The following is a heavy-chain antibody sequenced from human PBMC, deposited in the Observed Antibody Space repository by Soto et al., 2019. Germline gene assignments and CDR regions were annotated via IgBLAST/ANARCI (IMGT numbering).Heavy chain of an antibody. J-gene: IGHJ4*02. CDR2: INPSGGST. V-gene: IGHV1-46*03. D-gene: IGHD2-21*01. Sequence: QVQLVQSGAEVKKPGASVKVSCKASGYTFTSYYMHWVRQAPGQGLEWMGIINPSGGSTSYAQKFQGRVTMTRDASTGTVYMELSSLRSEDTAGYYCARAPPGGGECLIDYWGQGTLVTVSS. CDR1: GYTFTSYY. CDR3: ARAPPGGGECLIDY.